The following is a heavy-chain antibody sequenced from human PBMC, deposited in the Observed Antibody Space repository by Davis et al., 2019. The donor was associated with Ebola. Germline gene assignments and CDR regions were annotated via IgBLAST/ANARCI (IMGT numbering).Heavy chain of an antibody. J-gene: IGHJ4*02. CDR1: GGSISSYY. Sequence: MPSETLSLTCTVSGGSISSYYWSWIRQPPGKGLEWIGYIYHSGVTNHNPSLKSRVTISLDTSKNQFSLKLTSVTAADTAVYYCARAFAPPLWAYYFDFWGQGSLVTVSS. CDR3: ARAFAPPLWAYYFDF. D-gene: IGHD3-16*01. CDR2: IYHSGVT. V-gene: IGHV4-59*01.